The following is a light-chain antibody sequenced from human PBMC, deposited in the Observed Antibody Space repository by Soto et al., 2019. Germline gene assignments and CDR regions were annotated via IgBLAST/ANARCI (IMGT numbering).Light chain of an antibody. CDR2: KAS. CDR1: QTISSW. V-gene: IGKV1-5*03. Sequence: RRASQTISSWLAWYQQKPGKAPNLLIYKASRLESGVPSRFSCSGSETEFALALRCLHSCDSAIYYCERYSSYSARFGRGTKVDIK. CDR3: ERYSSYSAR. J-gene: IGKJ1*01.